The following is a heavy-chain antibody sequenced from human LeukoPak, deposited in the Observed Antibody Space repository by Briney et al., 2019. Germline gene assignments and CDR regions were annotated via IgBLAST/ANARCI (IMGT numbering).Heavy chain of an antibody. CDR3: ARQASIAARLREGLNWFDP. CDR1: GYTFTGYY. D-gene: IGHD6-6*01. Sequence: GASVKVSCKASGYTFTGYYMHWVRQAPGQGLEWMGWINPNSGGTNYAQKFQGRVTMTRDTSISTAYMELSRLRSDDTAVYYCARQASIAARLREGLNWFDPWGQGTLVTVSS. CDR2: INPNSGGT. V-gene: IGHV1-2*02. J-gene: IGHJ5*02.